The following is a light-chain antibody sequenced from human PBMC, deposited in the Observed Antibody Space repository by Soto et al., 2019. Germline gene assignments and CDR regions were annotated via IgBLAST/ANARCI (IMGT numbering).Light chain of an antibody. CDR2: GAS. CDR1: QSVSSN. Sequence: EIVMTQSPATLSVSPGERXXLSCRASQSVSSNLAWYQQKPGQAPRLLIYGASTRATGIPARFSGSGSGTEFTLTIXSLQXXXXXXXXXXXYNNWWTFGQGTKVEIK. CDR3: XXYNNWWT. V-gene: IGKV3-15*01. J-gene: IGKJ1*01.